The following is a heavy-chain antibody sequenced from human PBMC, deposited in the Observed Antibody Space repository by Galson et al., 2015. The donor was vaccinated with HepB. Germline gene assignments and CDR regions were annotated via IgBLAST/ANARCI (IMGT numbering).Heavy chain of an antibody. CDR1: GFTFSSYS. Sequence: SLRLSCAASGFTFSSYSMNWVRQAPGKGLEWVSSISSSSSYIYYADSVKGRFTISRDNAKNSLYLQMNSLRAEDTAVYYCARDRSLWFGEARGHAFDIWGQGTMVTVSS. CDR3: ARDRSLWFGEARGHAFDI. V-gene: IGHV3-21*01. J-gene: IGHJ3*02. D-gene: IGHD3-10*01. CDR2: ISSSSSYI.